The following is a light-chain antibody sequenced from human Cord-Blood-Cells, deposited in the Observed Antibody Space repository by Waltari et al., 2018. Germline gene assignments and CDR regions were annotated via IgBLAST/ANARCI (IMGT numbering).Light chain of an antibody. J-gene: IGLJ3*02. CDR3: SSYTSSSTWV. V-gene: IGLV2-14*03. Sequence: QSALTQPASVSGSPGQSITISCTGTTSDVGGYNYVYWYQQHPGKAPKPMIDDVSNRPSGVSNRFSGSKSGNPASLTISGLQAEDEADYYCSSYTSSSTWVFGGGTKLTVL. CDR2: DVS. CDR1: TSDVGGYNY.